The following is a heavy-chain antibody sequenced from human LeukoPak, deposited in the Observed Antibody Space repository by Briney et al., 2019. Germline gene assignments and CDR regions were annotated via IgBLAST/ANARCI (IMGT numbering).Heavy chain of an antibody. CDR3: ARAPEGGHFDY. V-gene: IGHV3-23*01. CDR1: GFTFSDYA. J-gene: IGHJ4*02. D-gene: IGHD2-15*01. Sequence: GGSLRLSCAASGFTFSDYAMNWVRQAPGKGLEWVSTISGHGGTTYYADSVKGRFTISRDFSKNTLYLQMNSLRAEDTAVYYCARAPEGGHFDYWGQGTLVTVSS. CDR2: ISGHGGTT.